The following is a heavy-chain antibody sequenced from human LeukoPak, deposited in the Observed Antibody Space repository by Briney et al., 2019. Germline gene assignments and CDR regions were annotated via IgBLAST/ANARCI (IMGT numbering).Heavy chain of an antibody. CDR3: ARDSRITMIVVPFDI. CDR2: IYTSGST. Sequence: PSETLSLTCTVSGGSTSSGSYYWSWIRQPAGKGLEWIGRIYTSGSTNYNPSLKSRVTISVDTSKNQFSLKLSSVTAADTAVYYCARDSRITMIVVPFDIWGQGTMVTVSS. V-gene: IGHV4-61*02. J-gene: IGHJ3*02. CDR1: GGSTSSGSYY. D-gene: IGHD3-22*01.